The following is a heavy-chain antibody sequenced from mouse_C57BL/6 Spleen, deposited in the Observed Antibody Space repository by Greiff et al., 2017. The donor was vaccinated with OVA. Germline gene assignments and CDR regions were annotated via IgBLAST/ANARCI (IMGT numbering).Heavy chain of an antibody. J-gene: IGHJ1*03. CDR1: GFTFNTYA. D-gene: IGHD1-1*01. CDR2: IRSKSSNYAT. Sequence: EVKLVESGGGLVQPKGSLKLSCAASGFTFNTYAMHWVRQAPGKGLEWVARIRSKSSNYATYYADSVKDRFTISRDDSQSMLYLQMNNLKTEDTAMYYCVREFLYYYGSSSYWYFDVWGTGTTVTVSS. CDR3: VREFLYYYGSSSYWYFDV. V-gene: IGHV10-3*01.